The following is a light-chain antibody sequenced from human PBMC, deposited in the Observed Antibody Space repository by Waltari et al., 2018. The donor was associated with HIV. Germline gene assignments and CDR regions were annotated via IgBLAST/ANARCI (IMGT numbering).Light chain of an antibody. CDR3: QVWDSSSEYV. V-gene: IGLV3-21*02. CDR1: SIGSKS. Sequence: SYVLTQPPSVSVAPGQTARSPCGGNSIGSKSVLWYQQKPGQAPVMVVYDDFDRPSGIPERFSGSNSGNTATLTISRVEAGDEADYFCQVWDSSSEYVFGSGTKVTVL. CDR2: DDF. J-gene: IGLJ1*01.